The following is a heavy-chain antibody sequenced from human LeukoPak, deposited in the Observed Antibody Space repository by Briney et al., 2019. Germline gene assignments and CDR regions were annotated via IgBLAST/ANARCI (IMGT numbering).Heavy chain of an antibody. J-gene: IGHJ5*02. Sequence: SETLSLTCTVSGGSISSYYWSWIRQPPGKGLEWIGYIYYSGSTNYNPSLKSRVTISVDTSKNQFSLKLSSVTAADTAVYYCARARRQLAPWGQGTLVTVSS. D-gene: IGHD6-13*01. CDR2: IYYSGST. CDR1: GGSISSYY. CDR3: ARARRQLAP. V-gene: IGHV4-59*01.